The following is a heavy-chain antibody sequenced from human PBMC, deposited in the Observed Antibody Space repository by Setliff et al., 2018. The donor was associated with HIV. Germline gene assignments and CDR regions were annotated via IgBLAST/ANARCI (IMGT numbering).Heavy chain of an antibody. V-gene: IGHV4-39*07. J-gene: IGHJ4*02. CDR1: GGSISSGSYY. CDR2: IHLSDT. Sequence: PSETLSLTCTVSGGSISSGSYYWSWIRQPPGKGLEWIGSIHLSDTYYNPSLKSRVTISVDTSKDQFSLKLTSLTAADTAVYYCARSSMAGFDYWGQGTLVTVSS. D-gene: IGHD6-19*01. CDR3: ARSSMAGFDY.